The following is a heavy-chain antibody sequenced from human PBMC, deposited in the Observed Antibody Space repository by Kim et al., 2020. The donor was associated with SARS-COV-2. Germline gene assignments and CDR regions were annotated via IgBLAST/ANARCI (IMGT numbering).Heavy chain of an antibody. J-gene: IGHJ6*02. V-gene: IGHV3-30*02. Sequence: DSVKGQFAISRDKSKNTLYLQMISLRAEDTAVYYCAKAHGSSNLACGMDVWVQGTTVTVSS. CDR3: AKAHGSSNLACGMDV. D-gene: IGHD6-6*01.